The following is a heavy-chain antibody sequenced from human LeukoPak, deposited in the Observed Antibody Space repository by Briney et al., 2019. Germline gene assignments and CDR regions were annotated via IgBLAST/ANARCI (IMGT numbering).Heavy chain of an antibody. CDR2: IYTSGNT. Sequence: SETLSLTCTVSGGSISSYYWSWIRQPAGKGLEWIGRIYTSGNTNYNPSLKSRVTMSVDTSKNQFSLKLSSVTAADTAVYYCAGIAVAGTVKVFDYWGQGTLVTVSS. V-gene: IGHV4-4*07. J-gene: IGHJ4*02. CDR3: AGIAVAGTVKVFDY. CDR1: GGSISSYY. D-gene: IGHD6-19*01.